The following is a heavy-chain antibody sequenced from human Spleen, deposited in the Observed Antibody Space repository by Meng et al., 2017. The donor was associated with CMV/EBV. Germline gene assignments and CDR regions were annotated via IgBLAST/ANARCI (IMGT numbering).Heavy chain of an antibody. D-gene: IGHD3-22*01. CDR2: ISYDGSNK. V-gene: IGHV3-30*04. J-gene: IGHJ6*02. Sequence: GGSLRLSCAASGFTFSSYAMHWVRQAPGKGLEWVAVISYDGSNKYYADSVKGRFTISRDNSKNTLYLQMNSLRAEDTAVYYCARVLVVAGYYYYGMDVWGQGTTVTVSS. CDR1: GFTFSSYA. CDR3: ARVLVVAGYYYYGMDV.